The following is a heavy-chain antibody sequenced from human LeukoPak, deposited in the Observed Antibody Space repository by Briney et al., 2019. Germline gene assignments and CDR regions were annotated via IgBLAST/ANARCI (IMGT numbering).Heavy chain of an antibody. D-gene: IGHD6-13*01. V-gene: IGHV1-8*01. CDR2: MNPNSGNT. CDR3: ARGSAAAYYLFDY. J-gene: IGHJ4*02. CDR1: GYTFTSYD. Sequence: ASVKVSCKASGYTFTSYDINWVRQATGQGLEWMGWMNPNSGNTGYAQKFQGRVTMTRNTSISTAYMELGSLRSEDTAVYYCARGSAAAYYLFDYWGQGTLVTVSS.